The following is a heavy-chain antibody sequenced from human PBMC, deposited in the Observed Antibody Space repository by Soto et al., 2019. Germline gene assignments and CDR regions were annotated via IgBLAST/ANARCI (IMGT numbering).Heavy chain of an antibody. Sequence: GGSLRLSCAASGFTFSRYAMSWVRQAPGKGLEWVSAISGSGGSTYYADSVKGRFTISRDNSKNTLYLQMNSLRAEDTAVYYCAKNMDGYDLFDYWGQGTLVIVSS. CDR3: AKNMDGYDLFDY. J-gene: IGHJ4*02. D-gene: IGHD5-12*01. CDR2: ISGSGGST. CDR1: GFTFSRYA. V-gene: IGHV3-23*01.